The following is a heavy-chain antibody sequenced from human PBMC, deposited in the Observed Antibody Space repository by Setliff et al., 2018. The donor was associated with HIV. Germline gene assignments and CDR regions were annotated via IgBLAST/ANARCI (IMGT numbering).Heavy chain of an antibody. D-gene: IGHD4-17*01. J-gene: IGHJ2*01. Sequence: SETLSLTCTVSGGSISSDTFYWSWIRQPPGKGLEWIGYIYYSGSTNYNPSLKSRVTISVDTSKNQFSLKLSSVTAADTAVYYCASSYGDYGNWYFDLWGRGTLVTVSS. V-gene: IGHV4-61*01. CDR3: ASSYGDYGNWYFDL. CDR1: GGSISSDTFY. CDR2: IYYSGST.